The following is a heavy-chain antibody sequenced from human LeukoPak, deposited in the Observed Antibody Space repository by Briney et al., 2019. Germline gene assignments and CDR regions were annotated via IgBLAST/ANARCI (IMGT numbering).Heavy chain of an antibody. V-gene: IGHV4-31*03. D-gene: IGHD2-2*02. CDR3: AISDGYCSSTTCYNPFDY. Sequence: SQTLSLTCTVSGGSISSGNYWWSWIRQHPGKGLEWIGYIYYSGSTLYNPSLQSRASISVDTSKNQFSLRLNSVTAADTAVYYCAISDGYCSSTTCYNPFDYWGQGNLVTVSS. CDR2: IYYSGST. J-gene: IGHJ4*02. CDR1: GGSISSGNYW.